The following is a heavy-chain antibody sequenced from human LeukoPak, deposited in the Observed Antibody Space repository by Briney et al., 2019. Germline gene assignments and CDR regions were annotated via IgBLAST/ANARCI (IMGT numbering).Heavy chain of an antibody. J-gene: IGHJ2*01. D-gene: IGHD6-6*01. CDR3: ARGSIAADRAGTDL. CDR2: IYYSGST. Sequence: NPSETLSLTCTVSGASISSSGYYWGWIRQPPGKGLEWIGSIYYSGSTYYNPSLKSRVTISVDTSRNQFSLKLSSVTAADTAVYFCARGSIAADRAGTDLWGRGTLVTVSS. CDR1: GASISSSGYY. V-gene: IGHV4-39*01.